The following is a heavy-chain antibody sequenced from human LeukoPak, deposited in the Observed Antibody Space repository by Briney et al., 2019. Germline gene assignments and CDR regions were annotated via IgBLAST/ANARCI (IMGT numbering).Heavy chain of an antibody. Sequence: GGSLRLSCTTSGFTFGDYAMSWFRQAPGKGLEWVGFIRSKVYGGTAEYAASVKGRFTISRDDSKSIAYLQMNSLRAEDTAVYYCAKDLGRYSSEGDYWGQGTLVTVSS. CDR2: IRSKVYGGTA. D-gene: IGHD6-25*01. CDR3: AKDLGRYSSEGDY. V-gene: IGHV3-49*03. J-gene: IGHJ4*02. CDR1: GFTFGDYA.